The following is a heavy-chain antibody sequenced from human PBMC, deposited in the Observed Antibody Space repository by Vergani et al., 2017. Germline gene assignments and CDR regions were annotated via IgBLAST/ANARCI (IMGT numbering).Heavy chain of an antibody. J-gene: IGHJ4*02. V-gene: IGHV1-8*01. D-gene: IGHD6-6*01. Sequence: QVQLVQSGAEVKKPGASVKVSCKASGYTFTSYDINWVRQATGQGLEWMGWMNPNSGNTGYAQKFQGRVTMTRNTSIRTAYMELSSLRAEDTAVYYCARARIAARPYCFDYWGQGTLVTVSS. CDR3: ARARIAARPYCFDY. CDR2: MNPNSGNT. CDR1: GYTFTSYD.